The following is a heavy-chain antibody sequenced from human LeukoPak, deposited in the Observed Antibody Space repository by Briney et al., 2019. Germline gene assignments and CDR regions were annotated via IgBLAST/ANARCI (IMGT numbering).Heavy chain of an antibody. CDR2: ISDSGDVT. Sequence: GGSLRLSCADSGFTFNTYAMNWVRQAPGKGLEWGSYISDSGDVTYYADSVKGRFTISRENYKKTVYLQMNRLRAEDTAVYYCAKEVIGSTATFFDYWGQGILVTVSS. J-gene: IGHJ4*02. V-gene: IGHV3-23*01. CDR3: AKEVIGSTATFFDY. D-gene: IGHD3-22*01. CDR1: GFTFNTYA.